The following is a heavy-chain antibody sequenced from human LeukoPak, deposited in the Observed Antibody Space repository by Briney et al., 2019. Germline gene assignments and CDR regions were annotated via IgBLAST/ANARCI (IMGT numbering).Heavy chain of an antibody. V-gene: IGHV3-74*01. Sequence: GGSLRLSCAACGFTFSNYRMHWVRQAPGKGLVWVSRISGDGTTISYADSVKGRFTISRDNAKNTLYLQMNSLRAEDTAVYYCARDTDGLGYWGQGALVTVSS. CDR3: ARDTDGLGY. CDR2: ISGDGTTI. J-gene: IGHJ4*02. CDR1: GFTFSNYR. D-gene: IGHD6-6*01.